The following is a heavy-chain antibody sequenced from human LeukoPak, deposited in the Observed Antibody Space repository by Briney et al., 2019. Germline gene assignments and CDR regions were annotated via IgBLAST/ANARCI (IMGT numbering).Heavy chain of an antibody. J-gene: IGHJ6*03. V-gene: IGHV3-21*01. CDR1: GFTFSSYT. CDR2: ISISSSSI. Sequence: PGGSLRLSCAASGFTFSSYTMNWVRQAPGKGLEWVSSISISSSSIYYADSVKGRFTISRDNAKNSLYLQMNSLRAEDTAVYYCARLVVRGVIIDPTPHYYYYYMDVWGKGTTVTVSS. D-gene: IGHD3-10*01. CDR3: ARLVVRGVIIDPTPHYYYYYMDV.